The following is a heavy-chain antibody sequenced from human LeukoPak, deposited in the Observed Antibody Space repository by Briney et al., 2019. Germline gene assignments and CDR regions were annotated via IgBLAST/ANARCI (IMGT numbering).Heavy chain of an antibody. CDR2: IYHSGST. Sequence: SETLSLTCTVSGYSISSGYYWGWIRQPPGKGLEWIGSIYHSGSTYYNPSLKSRVTISVDTSKNQFSLKLSSVTAADTAVYYCAREGRIVVVVAATGASDIWGQGTMVTVSS. D-gene: IGHD2-15*01. V-gene: IGHV4-38-2*02. CDR3: AREGRIVVVVAATGASDI. CDR1: GYSISSGYY. J-gene: IGHJ3*02.